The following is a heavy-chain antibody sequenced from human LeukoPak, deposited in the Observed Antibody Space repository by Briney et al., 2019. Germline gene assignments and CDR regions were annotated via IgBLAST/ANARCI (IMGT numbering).Heavy chain of an antibody. J-gene: IGHJ4*02. CDR1: GGSISSYY. CDR3: ARHYSGSGSYYTPFDY. Sequence: PSETLSLTCTVSGGSISSYYRSWIRQPPGKGLEWIGYIYYSGSTNYNPSLKSRVTISVDTSKNQFSLKLSSVTAADTAVYYCARHYSGSGSYYTPFDYWGQGTLVTVSS. D-gene: IGHD3-10*01. CDR2: IYYSGST. V-gene: IGHV4-59*08.